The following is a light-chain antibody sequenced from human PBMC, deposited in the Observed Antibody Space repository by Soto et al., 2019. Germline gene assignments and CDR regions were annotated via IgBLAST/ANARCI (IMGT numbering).Light chain of an antibody. CDR1: KNDIGSSDY. Sequence: QSALTQTASVSASPGQSITISCTGGKNDIGSSDYVSWYQQHPGKAPKLIIYGVSNRPSGTSDRFSGSKSGNTASLTISGLQADDEADYYCSSSTISNTLVFGGGTKRTVL. V-gene: IGLV2-14*01. CDR3: SSSTISNTLV. J-gene: IGLJ3*02. CDR2: GVS.